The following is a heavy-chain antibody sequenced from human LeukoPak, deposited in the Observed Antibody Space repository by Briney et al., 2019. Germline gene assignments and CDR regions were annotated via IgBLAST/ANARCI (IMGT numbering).Heavy chain of an antibody. Sequence: SETLSLTCTVSGGSISSYYWSWIRRPAGKGLEWIGRIYTSGSTNYNPSLKSRVTMSVDTSKNQFSLKLSSVTAADTAVYYCARDQYDYYGSGSLPGYMDVWGKGTTVTVSS. CDR3: ARDQYDYYGSGSLPGYMDV. CDR1: GGSISSYY. D-gene: IGHD3-10*01. CDR2: IYTSGST. V-gene: IGHV4-4*07. J-gene: IGHJ6*03.